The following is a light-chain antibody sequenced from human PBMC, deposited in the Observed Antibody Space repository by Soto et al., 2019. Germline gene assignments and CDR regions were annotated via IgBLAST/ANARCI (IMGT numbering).Light chain of an antibody. V-gene: IGKV4-1*01. CDR3: QHYYATPLT. J-gene: IGKJ4*01. CDR2: WAS. Sequence: DIVMAQSPDSLAVSLGERATINCKSSQSVLSNSNNKNYLAWYQQKPGQPPRLLFYWASTRESGVPDRFSGSGSETDFTLTISSLQAEDVAVYYCQHYYATPLTFGGGTKVEI. CDR1: QSVLSNSNNKNY.